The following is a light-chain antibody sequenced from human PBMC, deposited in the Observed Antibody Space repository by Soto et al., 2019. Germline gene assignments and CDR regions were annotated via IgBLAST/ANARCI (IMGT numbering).Light chain of an antibody. V-gene: IGLV2-8*01. CDR3: SSFAGSKTPYV. Sequence: SALTQPPSASGSPGQSVTISCRGTSXDIGTYDFVSWYQHHPGKAPKVLIYEVTKRPSGVPDRFSGSKSGNTASLTVSGLQPEDEAEYYCSSFAGSKTPYVFGTGTKVTVL. CDR2: EVT. CDR1: SXDIGTYDF. J-gene: IGLJ1*01.